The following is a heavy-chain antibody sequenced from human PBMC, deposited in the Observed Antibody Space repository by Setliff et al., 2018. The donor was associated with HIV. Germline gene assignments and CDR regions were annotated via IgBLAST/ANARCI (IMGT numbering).Heavy chain of an antibody. CDR2: INHSGST. CDR3: AKGPEQVIRYYYYFMDV. Sequence: SETLSLTCAVFGGSFTDIGGSFTDYYWIWIRQPPGKGLEWIGEINHSGSTHYNPSLKSRFTISVDTSKNQFSLKVNSVTAADTAVYYCAKGPEQVIRYYYYFMDVWGKGTTVTVSS. V-gene: IGHV4-34*01. J-gene: IGHJ6*03. CDR1: GGSFTDIGGSFTDYY. D-gene: IGHD2-21*01.